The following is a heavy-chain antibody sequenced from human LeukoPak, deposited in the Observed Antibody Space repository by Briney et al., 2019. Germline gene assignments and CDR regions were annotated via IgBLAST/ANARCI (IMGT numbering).Heavy chain of an antibody. Sequence: QTGGSLRLSCAASGFTFDDYAMHWVRQAPGKGLEWVSGISWNSGSIGYADSVKGRFTISRDNAKNSLYLQMNSLRAEDTALYYCAKGSGSYYSPFDYWGQGTLVTVSS. J-gene: IGHJ4*02. CDR1: GFTFDDYA. D-gene: IGHD1-26*01. CDR2: ISWNSGSI. V-gene: IGHV3-9*01. CDR3: AKGSGSYYSPFDY.